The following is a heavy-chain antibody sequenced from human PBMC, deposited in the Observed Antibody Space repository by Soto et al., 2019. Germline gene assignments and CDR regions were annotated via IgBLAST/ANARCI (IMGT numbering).Heavy chain of an antibody. CDR1: GYTFTSYD. Sequence: ASVKVSCKASGYTFTSYDINWVRQATGQGLEWMGWMNPNSGNTGYAQKFQGRVTMTRNTPISTAYMELSSLRSEDTAVYYCARTRYCSSTSCYSSGYWGQGTLVTVSS. CDR2: MNPNSGNT. CDR3: ARTRYCSSTSCYSSGY. V-gene: IGHV1-8*01. J-gene: IGHJ4*02. D-gene: IGHD2-2*01.